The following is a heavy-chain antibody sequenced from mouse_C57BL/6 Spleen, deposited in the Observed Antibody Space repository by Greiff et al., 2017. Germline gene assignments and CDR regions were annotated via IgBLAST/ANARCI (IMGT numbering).Heavy chain of an antibody. Sequence: VQLQQPGAELVKPGASVKLSCKASGYTFTSYWMHWVKQRPGQGLEWIGMIHPNSGSTNYNEKFKSKATLTVDKSSSTAYMQLSSLTSEDSAVYYCERETTVVAAFAYWGQGALVTVSA. CDR3: ERETTVVAAFAY. CDR2: IHPNSGST. V-gene: IGHV1-64*01. CDR1: GYTFTSYW. D-gene: IGHD1-1*01. J-gene: IGHJ3*01.